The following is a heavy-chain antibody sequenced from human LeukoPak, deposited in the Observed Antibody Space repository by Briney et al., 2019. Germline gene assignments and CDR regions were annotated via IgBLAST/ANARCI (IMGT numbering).Heavy chain of an antibody. J-gene: IGHJ6*02. CDR1: GGSISNYY. D-gene: IGHD1-26*01. V-gene: IGHV4-59*01. Sequence: SETLSLTCTVSGGSISNYYWSWIRQPPGKGLEWIGYIYYSGSTNYNPSLKSRVTISVDTSKNQFSLRLSSVTAADTAVYYCARVGGTNYYYYGMDVWGQGTTVTVSS. CDR2: IYYSGST. CDR3: ARVGGTNYYYYGMDV.